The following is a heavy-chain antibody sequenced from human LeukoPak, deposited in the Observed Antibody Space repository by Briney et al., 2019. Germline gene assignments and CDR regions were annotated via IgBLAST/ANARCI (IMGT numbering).Heavy chain of an antibody. CDR1: GFTFSSYA. Sequence: PGGSLRLSCAASGFTFSSYAMHWVRQAPGKGLEWVAVISYDGSNKYYADSVKGRFTISRDNSKNTLYLQMNSLRAEDTAVYYCARGWYSGYDYWGQGTLVTVSS. J-gene: IGHJ4*02. V-gene: IGHV3-30-3*01. CDR3: ARGWYSGYDY. D-gene: IGHD5-12*01. CDR2: ISYDGSNK.